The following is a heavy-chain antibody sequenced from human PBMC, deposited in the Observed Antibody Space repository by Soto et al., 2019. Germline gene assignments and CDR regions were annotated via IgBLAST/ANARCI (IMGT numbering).Heavy chain of an antibody. CDR1: GGSISSSSYY. V-gene: IGHV4-39*01. Sequence: SETLSLTCTVSGGSISSSSYYWGWIRQPPGKGLEWIGSIYYSGSTYYNPSLKSRVTISVDTSKNQFSLKLSSVTAADTAVYYCARRMVEYYYGSGSSGLDFDYWGQGTLVTVSS. J-gene: IGHJ4*02. D-gene: IGHD3-10*01. CDR3: ARRMVEYYYGSGSSGLDFDY. CDR2: IYYSGST.